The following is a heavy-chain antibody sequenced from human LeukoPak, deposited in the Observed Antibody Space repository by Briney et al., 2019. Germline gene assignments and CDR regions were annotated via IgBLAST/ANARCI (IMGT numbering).Heavy chain of an antibody. V-gene: IGHV1-18*01. CDR2: ISAYNGNT. CDR1: GYTFTSYG. J-gene: IGHJ4*02. CDR3: ARDWGVVPAAIVDY. D-gene: IGHD2-2*01. Sequence: VASVKVSCKASGYTFTSYGISWVRQAPGQGLEWMGWISAYNGNTNYAQKLQGRVTMTTDTSTSTAYMELRSLRSDDTAVYYCARDWGVVPAAIVDYWGQGTLVTVSS.